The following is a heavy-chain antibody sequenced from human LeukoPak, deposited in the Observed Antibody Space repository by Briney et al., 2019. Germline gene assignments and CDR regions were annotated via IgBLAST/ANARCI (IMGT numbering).Heavy chain of an antibody. V-gene: IGHV3-21*01. D-gene: IGHD5-24*01. CDR3: ARGGDNHYGYSPRVDY. Sequence: PGGSLRLSCAASGFTFSSYGMNWVRQAPGKGLEWVSSISSSSSYKYYADSVKGRFTISRDNAKNSLYLQMNSLRAEDTAVYYCARGGDNHYGYSPRVDYWGQGTLVTVPS. CDR2: ISSSSSYK. CDR1: GFTFSSYG. J-gene: IGHJ4*02.